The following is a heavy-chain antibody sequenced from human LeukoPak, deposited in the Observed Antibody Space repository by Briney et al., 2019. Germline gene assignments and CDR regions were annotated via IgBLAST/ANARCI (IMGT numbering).Heavy chain of an antibody. CDR2: IYHSGST. V-gene: IGHV4-38-2*02. D-gene: IGHD6-13*01. CDR1: GYSISSGYY. Sequence: SETLSLTCTVSGYSISSGYYWGWIRQPPGKGLEWIGSIYHSGSTYYNPSLKSRVTISVDTSKNQFSLKLSSVTAADTAVHYCATSYGSSWYEEYFQHWGQGTLVTVSS. J-gene: IGHJ1*01. CDR3: ATSYGSSWYEEYFQH.